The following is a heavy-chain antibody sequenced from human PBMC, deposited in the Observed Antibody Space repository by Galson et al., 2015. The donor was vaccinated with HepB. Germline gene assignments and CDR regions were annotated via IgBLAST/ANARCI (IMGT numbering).Heavy chain of an antibody. Sequence: SLRLSCAASGFTFSSYAMHWVRQAPGKGLEWVAVISYDGSNKYYADSVKGRFTISRDHSKNTLYLQMNSLRAEDTAVYYCARDGQGPILLWFGEFFDYWGQGTLVTVSS. J-gene: IGHJ4*02. D-gene: IGHD3-10*01. CDR1: GFTFSSYA. CDR2: ISYDGSNK. CDR3: ARDGQGPILLWFGEFFDY. V-gene: IGHV3-30*04.